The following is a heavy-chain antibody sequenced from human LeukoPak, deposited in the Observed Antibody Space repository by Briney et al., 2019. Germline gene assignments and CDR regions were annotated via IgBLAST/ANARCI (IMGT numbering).Heavy chain of an antibody. CDR1: GFTFSSYG. J-gene: IGHJ6*03. Sequence: GGSLRLSCAASGFTFSSYGMHWVRQAPGKGLEWVAFIRYDGSNKYYADSVKGRFTISRDNSKNTLYLQMNSLRAEDTAVYYCAKSIAAAGTLYYYYYYMDVWGKGTTVTVSS. CDR3: AKSIAAAGTLYYYYYYMDV. CDR2: IRYDGSNK. V-gene: IGHV3-30*02. D-gene: IGHD6-13*01.